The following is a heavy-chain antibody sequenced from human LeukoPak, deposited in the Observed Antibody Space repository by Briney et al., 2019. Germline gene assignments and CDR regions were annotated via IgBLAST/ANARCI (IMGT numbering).Heavy chain of an antibody. CDR1: GASISNQY. D-gene: IGHD3-10*01. J-gene: IGHJ4*02. V-gene: IGHV4-59*11. Sequence: SETLSLTCTVSGASISNQYWGWIRQPPGKGLEWIGNFYYSGTNYNPSLESRVTISVDTSNNQFSLSVSSVTAADTAVYYCTRVSYYGTQPPDWGQGTLVTVSS. CDR3: TRVSYYGTQPPD. CDR2: FYYSGT.